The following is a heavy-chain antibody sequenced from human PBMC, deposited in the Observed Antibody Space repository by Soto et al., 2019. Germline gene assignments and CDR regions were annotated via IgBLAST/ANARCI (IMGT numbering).Heavy chain of an antibody. D-gene: IGHD6-19*01. CDR2: ISGSGGST. Sequence: GGSLTLYCAASGFTFSSYAMSCVRQAPGKGLEWVSAISGSGGSTYYADSVKGRFTISRDNSKNTLYLQMNSLRAEDTAVYYCAKDLRAVAGTGCDYWGQGTLVTVSS. CDR3: AKDLRAVAGTGCDY. J-gene: IGHJ4*02. V-gene: IGHV3-23*01. CDR1: GFTFSSYA.